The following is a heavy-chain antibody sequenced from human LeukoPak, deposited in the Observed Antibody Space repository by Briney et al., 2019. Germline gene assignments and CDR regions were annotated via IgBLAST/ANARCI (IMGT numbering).Heavy chain of an antibody. Sequence: PGGSLRLSCAASGFTFSDYYMSWIRQAPGKGLEWVSYISSSGSTIYYADSVKGRFTISRDNAKNSLYLQMNSLRAEDTAVYYCARQRYFDWLSYFDYWGQGTLVTVSS. CDR3: ARQRYFDWLSYFDY. J-gene: IGHJ4*02. CDR2: ISSSGSTI. D-gene: IGHD3-9*01. CDR1: GFTFSDYY. V-gene: IGHV3-11*01.